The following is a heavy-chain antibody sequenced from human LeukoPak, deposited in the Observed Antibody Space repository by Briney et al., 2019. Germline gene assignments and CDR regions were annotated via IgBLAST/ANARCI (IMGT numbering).Heavy chain of an antibody. CDR2: IYYSGST. CDR3: ARHRTLWFGELSSNWFDP. V-gene: IGHV4-39*01. D-gene: IGHD3-10*01. J-gene: IGHJ5*02. Sequence: PSETLSLTCTVFGGSISSSSYYWGWIRQPPGKGLEWIGSIYYSGSTYYNPSLKSRVTISVDTSKNQFSLKLSSVTAADTAVYYCARHRTLWFGELSSNWFDPWGQGTLVTVSS. CDR1: GGSISSSSYY.